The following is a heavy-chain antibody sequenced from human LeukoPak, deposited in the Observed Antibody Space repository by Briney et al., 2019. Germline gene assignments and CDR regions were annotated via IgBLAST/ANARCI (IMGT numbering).Heavy chain of an antibody. J-gene: IGHJ6*03. V-gene: IGHV4-4*07. CDR1: GDSISGFY. D-gene: IGHD4-17*01. CDR3: ARGLPSYGDYVDYYFYMDV. CDR2: ISTSGST. Sequence: SETLSLTCTVSGDSISGFYWSWIRQPAGKGLQWIGRISTSGSTNYNPSLKSRVTMSVDRSTNEFSLTVRSVTAADTALYYCARGLPSYGDYVDYYFYMDVWGKGTPVTVFS.